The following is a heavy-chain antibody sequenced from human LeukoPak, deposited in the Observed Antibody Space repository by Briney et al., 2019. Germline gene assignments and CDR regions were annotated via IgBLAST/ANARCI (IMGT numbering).Heavy chain of an antibody. J-gene: IGHJ4*02. D-gene: IGHD6-25*01. CDR3: ARDRIGLSGYHDY. Sequence: GGSLRLSCAASGFTFSSYWMHWVRQAPWKGLVWVSRINSDGSSTSYADSVKGRFTISRDNAKNTLYLQMNSLRAEDTAVYYCARDRIGLSGYHDYWGQGTLVTVSS. CDR1: GFTFSSYW. V-gene: IGHV3-74*01. CDR2: INSDGSST.